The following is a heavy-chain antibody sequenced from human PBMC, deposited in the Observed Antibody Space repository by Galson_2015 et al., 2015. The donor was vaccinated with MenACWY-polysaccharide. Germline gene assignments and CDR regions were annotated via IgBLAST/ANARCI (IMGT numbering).Heavy chain of an antibody. Sequence: SLRLSCAASGFTFSNYGIHWVRQAPGKGLEWVAVISHNGNNKYYADSVKGRFTISRDNSKNTLYLQMNSLRAEDTAVYYCAKDRGFNMIHTTFEYWGQGTLVTVSS. CDR1: GFTFSNYG. J-gene: IGHJ4*02. CDR3: AKDRGFNMIHTTFEY. V-gene: IGHV3-30*18. CDR2: ISHNGNNK. D-gene: IGHD3-22*01.